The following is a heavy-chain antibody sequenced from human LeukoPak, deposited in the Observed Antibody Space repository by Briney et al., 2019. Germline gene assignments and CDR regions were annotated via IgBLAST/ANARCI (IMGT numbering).Heavy chain of an antibody. CDR3: ARVVEDYYDSSGYDYYYAFDI. CDR2: IYHSGST. Sequence: SETLSLTCTVSGGSISSSSYYWGWIRQPPGKGLEWIGEIYHSGSTNYNPSLKSRVTISVDKSKNQFSLKLSSVTAADTAVYYCARVVEDYYDSSGYDYYYAFDIWGQGTMVTVSS. CDR1: GGSISSSSYY. V-gene: IGHV4-39*07. D-gene: IGHD3-22*01. J-gene: IGHJ3*02.